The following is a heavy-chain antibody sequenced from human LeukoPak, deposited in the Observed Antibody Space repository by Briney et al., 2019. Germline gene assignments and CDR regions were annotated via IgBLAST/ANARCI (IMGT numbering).Heavy chain of an antibody. CDR3: ARHLLGVTGYTYGRGIDY. D-gene: IGHD5-18*01. V-gene: IGHV3-48*03. J-gene: IGHJ4*02. CDR2: ISSSGSTI. CDR1: GFTFSSYE. Sequence: PGGSLRLSCAASGFTFSSYEMNWVRQAPGKGLEWVSYISSSGSTIYYADSVKGRFTISRDNAKNSLYLQMNSLRAEDTAVYYCARHLLGVTGYTYGRGIDYWGQGTLVTVSS.